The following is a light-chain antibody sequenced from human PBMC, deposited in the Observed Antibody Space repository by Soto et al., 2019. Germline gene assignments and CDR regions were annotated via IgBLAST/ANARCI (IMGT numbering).Light chain of an antibody. Sequence: AVQLTQSPSSLSASVGDRVTITCRASQDIRGALAWYQQKPGKAPKFLIFDVSTLQSGVPSRFSGSGSGTDFTLNISSLKPEDFGTYYCQQFNTYPITFGQGTQLEIK. CDR2: DVS. V-gene: IGKV1-13*02. CDR3: QQFNTYPIT. J-gene: IGKJ5*01. CDR1: QDIRGA.